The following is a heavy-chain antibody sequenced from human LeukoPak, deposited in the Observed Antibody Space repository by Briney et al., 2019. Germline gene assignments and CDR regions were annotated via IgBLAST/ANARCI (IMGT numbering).Heavy chain of an antibody. CDR3: ARPADGGWCRWDS. V-gene: IGHV3-23*01. Sequence: PAGTLRLSCAASGFTFSSYAMSWVRQAPGEGLEWVSAISGCGGSTQNAESLKGRVTISRDNSKNTLYLQMSSLRAEDTAVYYCARPADGGWCRWDSWGQGTLLTVST. J-gene: IGHJ4*02. CDR2: ISGCGGST. D-gene: IGHD6-19*01. CDR1: GFTFSSYA.